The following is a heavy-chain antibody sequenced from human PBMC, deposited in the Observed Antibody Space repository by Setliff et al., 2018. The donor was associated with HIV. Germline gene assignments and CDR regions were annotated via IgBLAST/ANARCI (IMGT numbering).Heavy chain of an antibody. Sequence: GESLRISCKAVDYTFTKYWIGWVRQMPGEGLEWMGIIYPDDSNIRYNPSFQSQVTISADKSITTAYLEIHNLKASDTATYYCATRDGLSMNAFQIWGPGTMVTVSS. CDR1: DYTFTKYW. V-gene: IGHV5-51*01. CDR2: IYPDDSNI. CDR3: ATRDGLSMNAFQI. D-gene: IGHD2-21*01. J-gene: IGHJ3*01.